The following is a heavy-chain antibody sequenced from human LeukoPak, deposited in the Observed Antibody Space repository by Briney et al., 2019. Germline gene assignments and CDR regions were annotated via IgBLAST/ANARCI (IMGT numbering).Heavy chain of an antibody. J-gene: IGHJ4*02. CDR2: IYYSGGT. D-gene: IGHD6-19*01. CDR1: GGSISSYY. CDR3: ARQTPSSGWFDY. Sequence: SETLSLTCTVSGGSISSYYWSWIRQPPGKGLEWIGYIYYSGGTNYNPSLKSRVTISVDTSKNQFSLKLSSVTAADTAVYYCARQTPSSGWFDYWGQGTLVTVSS. V-gene: IGHV4-59*08.